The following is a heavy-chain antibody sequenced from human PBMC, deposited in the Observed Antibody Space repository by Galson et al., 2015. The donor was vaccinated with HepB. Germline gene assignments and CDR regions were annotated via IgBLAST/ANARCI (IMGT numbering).Heavy chain of an antibody. V-gene: IGHV3-66*02. Sequence: SLRLSCADSGFTVSSDYMNWVRQAPGKGLEWVSVIYTGGSKYYAASVKGRFTISSDNSKNTVYLQMNSLRPEDTAVYYCSRILYNWNLNYYYGMDVWGQGATVTVSS. CDR1: GFTVSSDY. D-gene: IGHD1-20*01. CDR2: IYTGGSK. J-gene: IGHJ6*02. CDR3: SRILYNWNLNYYYGMDV.